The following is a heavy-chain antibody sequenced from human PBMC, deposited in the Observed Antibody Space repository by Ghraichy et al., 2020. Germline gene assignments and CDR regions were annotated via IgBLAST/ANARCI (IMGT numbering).Heavy chain of an antibody. CDR1: GFTFSSYS. V-gene: IGHV3-21*01. Sequence: GGSLRLSCAASGFTFSSYSMNWVRQAPGKGLEWVSSISSSSSYIYYADSVKGRFTISRDNAKNSLYLQMNSLRAEDTAVYYCARDRTVTMVRGVIMGVFDYWGQGTLVTVSS. D-gene: IGHD3-10*01. CDR2: ISSSSSYI. CDR3: ARDRTVTMVRGVIMGVFDY. J-gene: IGHJ4*02.